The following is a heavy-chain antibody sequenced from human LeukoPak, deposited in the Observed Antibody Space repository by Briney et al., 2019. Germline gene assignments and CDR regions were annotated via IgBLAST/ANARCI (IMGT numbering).Heavy chain of an antibody. V-gene: IGHV4-59*08. CDR2: IYYSGST. CDR1: GGSISSYY. Sequence: SETLSLTCTVSGGSISSYYWSWIRQPPGKGLEWIGYIYYSGSTNYNPSLKSRVTISVDTSKNQFSLRLSSVTAADTAVYYCARLYSSGWPYFDYWGQGTLVTVSS. D-gene: IGHD6-19*01. J-gene: IGHJ4*02. CDR3: ARLYSSGWPYFDY.